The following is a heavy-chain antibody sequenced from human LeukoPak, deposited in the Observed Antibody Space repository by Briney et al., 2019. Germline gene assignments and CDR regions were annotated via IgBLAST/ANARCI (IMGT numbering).Heavy chain of an antibody. D-gene: IGHD3-22*01. CDR2: IYPGDSDT. J-gene: IGHJ4*02. Sequence: GESLKISYKGSGYSFTSYWIGWVRQMPGKGLEWMGIIYPGDSDTRYSPSFQGQVTISADKSISTAYLQWSSLKASDTAMYYCARRTYYYDSSDNNFDYWGQGTLVTVSS. CDR1: GYSFTSYW. V-gene: IGHV5-51*01. CDR3: ARRTYYYDSSDNNFDY.